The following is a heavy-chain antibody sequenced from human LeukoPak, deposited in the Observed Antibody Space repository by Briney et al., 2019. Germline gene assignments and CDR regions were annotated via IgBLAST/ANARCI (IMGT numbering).Heavy chain of an antibody. CDR3: ARHAKNYYDSSGYSYYFDY. J-gene: IGHJ4*02. V-gene: IGHV4-39*01. D-gene: IGHD3-22*01. CDR1: GGSISSTSYY. Sequence: PSETLSLTCLVSGGSISSTSYYWGWIRQSPGRGLEWIGSFYYTGSIFDNRSLRSRVTISIDMSKNQFLLKLTSVTAADTAVYYCARHAKNYYDSSGYSYYFDYWGQGTLVTVSS. CDR2: FYYTGSI.